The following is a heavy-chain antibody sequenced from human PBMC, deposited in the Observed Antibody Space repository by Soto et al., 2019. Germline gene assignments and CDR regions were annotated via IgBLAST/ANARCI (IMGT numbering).Heavy chain of an antibody. V-gene: IGHV1-3*01. CDR1: GYTFTSYA. CDR2: INAGNGNT. Sequence: QVQLVQSGAEVKKPGASVKVSCKASGYTFTSYAMHWVRQAPGQRLEWMGWINAGNGNTKYSQKFQGRVTITRDTSASTAYMELSSLRSEDTAVYYCARDTYYDFWSGYYPTLQLDYWGQGTLVTVSS. J-gene: IGHJ4*02. CDR3: ARDTYYDFWSGYYPTLQLDY. D-gene: IGHD3-3*01.